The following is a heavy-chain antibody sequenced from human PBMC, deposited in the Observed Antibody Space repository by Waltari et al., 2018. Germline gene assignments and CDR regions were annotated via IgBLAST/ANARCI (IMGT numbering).Heavy chain of an antibody. CDR3: ATDTGALWMDV. V-gene: IGHV1-46*01. CDR2: SHPSGGST. Sequence: QVQLVQSGAEVKKPGASVKISCTTSEYTFASSYVHWVRQAPGQGLEWMGISHPSGGSTIYAQRFQGRVTMTRDTSTSTVYRELSSLKSEDTAVYYCATDTGALWMDVWGQGTTVTVSS. CDR1: EYTFASSY. J-gene: IGHJ6*02. D-gene: IGHD2-21*01.